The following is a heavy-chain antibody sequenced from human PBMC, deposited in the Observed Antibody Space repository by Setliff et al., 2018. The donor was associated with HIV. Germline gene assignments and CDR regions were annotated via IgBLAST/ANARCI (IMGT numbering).Heavy chain of an antibody. J-gene: IGHJ4*02. CDR1: GGSLSGYY. V-gene: IGHV4-34*01. CDR2: INHRGST. CDR3: ATWRGVGATA. D-gene: IGHD1-26*01. Sequence: PSQTLSLPCAVYGGSLSGYYWSWIRQSPGKGLEWIGEINHRGSTNYNPSFKSRVTISPDTSKNQFSLKMNSVTAADTAVYYCATWRGVGATAWGQGTLVTVSS.